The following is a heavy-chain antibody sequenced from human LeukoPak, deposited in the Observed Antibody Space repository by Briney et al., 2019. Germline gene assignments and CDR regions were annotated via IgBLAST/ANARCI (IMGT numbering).Heavy chain of an antibody. CDR1: GYTFTGYY. J-gene: IGHJ4*02. V-gene: IGHV1-2*02. Sequence: ASVKVSCKASGYTFTGYYMHWVRQAPGQGLEWMGWTNPNSGGTNYAQKFQGRVTMTRDTSISTAYMELSRLRSDDTAVYYCARVRFLEWSGASPFDYWGQGTLVTVSS. D-gene: IGHD3-3*01. CDR3: ARVRFLEWSGASPFDY. CDR2: TNPNSGGT.